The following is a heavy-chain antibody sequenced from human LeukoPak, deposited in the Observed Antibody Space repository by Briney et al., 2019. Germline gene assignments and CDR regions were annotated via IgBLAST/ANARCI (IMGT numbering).Heavy chain of an antibody. CDR3: AKSGGGYSSGWFY. J-gene: IGHJ4*02. V-gene: IGHV3-7*01. Sequence: GGSLRLSCAASGFMFSDYWMTWVRQAPGKGLERVANIKEDGTEKYYVESVRGRFTISRDNAKNSLYLQMSSLRDDDTAVYYCAKSGGGYSSGWFYWGQGTLVTVSS. CDR1: GFMFSDYW. D-gene: IGHD6-19*01. CDR2: IKEDGTEK.